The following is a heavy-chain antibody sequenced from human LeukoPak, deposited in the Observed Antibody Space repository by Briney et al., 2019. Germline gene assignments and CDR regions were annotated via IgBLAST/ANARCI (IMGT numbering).Heavy chain of an antibody. V-gene: IGHV1-69*05. CDR3: ARDSSSSSSVYYYYYYYMDV. J-gene: IGHJ6*03. CDR1: GGTFSSYA. CDR2: MIPIFGTA. Sequence: SVKVSCKASGGTFSSYAISWVRQAPGQGLEWMGGMIPIFGTANYAQKFQCRVTITTDASTSTAYMELSSLSSADTAVSYCARDSSSSSSVYYYYYYYMDVWGKGTTVTVSS. D-gene: IGHD6-6*01.